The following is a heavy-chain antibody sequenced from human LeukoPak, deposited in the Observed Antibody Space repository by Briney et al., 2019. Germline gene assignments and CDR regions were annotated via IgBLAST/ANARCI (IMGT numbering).Heavy chain of an antibody. Sequence: GGSLRLSCAGSGFTFSSYAMHWVRQAPGKGLEWVAIMSSDGDSKDYSDSVKGRFNISRDNSKNTLYLEMHSLRTEDAAVYYCTRGWGGDTWPFDYGGQGTLVTVSS. V-gene: IGHV3-30-3*01. CDR1: GFTFSSYA. CDR3: TRGWGGDTWPFDY. D-gene: IGHD3-16*01. CDR2: MSSDGDSK. J-gene: IGHJ4*02.